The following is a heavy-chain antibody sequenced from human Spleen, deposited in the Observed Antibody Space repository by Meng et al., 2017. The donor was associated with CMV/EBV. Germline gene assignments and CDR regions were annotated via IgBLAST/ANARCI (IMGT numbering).Heavy chain of an antibody. D-gene: IGHD6-13*01. CDR3: AKAAAEPYYFDY. V-gene: IGHV5-51*01. CDR2: IYPGDSDV. CDR1: GYSFSSHW. J-gene: IGHJ4*02. Sequence: GESLKISCQGSGYSFSSHWIAWVRQVSGKGLEWMGIIYPGDSDVRYSPSFQGQVTISVDKSISTAYLQWSSLKASDTAMYYCAKAAAEPYYFDYWGQGTLVTVSS.